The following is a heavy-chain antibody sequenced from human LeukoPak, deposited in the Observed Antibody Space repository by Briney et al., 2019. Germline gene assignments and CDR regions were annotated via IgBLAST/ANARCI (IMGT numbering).Heavy chain of an antibody. J-gene: IGHJ4*02. V-gene: IGHV1-2*02. CDR1: GYTFTGYY. CDR2: ISPDSGGT. D-gene: IGHD3-9*01. Sequence: GASVKVSCKASGYTFTGYYMHWVRQAPGQGLKWMGWISPDSGGTNSAQKFQDRVTMTRDTSITTAYMELSRLGSDDTAVYYCARDRRAALTGYPQYYFDYWGQGTLVTVSS. CDR3: ARDRRAALTGYPQYYFDY.